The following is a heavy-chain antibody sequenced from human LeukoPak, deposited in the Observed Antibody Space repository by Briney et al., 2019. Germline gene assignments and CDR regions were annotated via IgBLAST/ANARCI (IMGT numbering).Heavy chain of an antibody. D-gene: IGHD6-13*01. Sequence: SETLSLTCGVYGGSFSGYYWTWIRQSPGKGLEWIGEIHYSGSINYNPSLKSRVTISVDTSKSQFSLKLTSVTAADTAVYYCAREAAARETNWFDPWGQGTLVTVSS. CDR1: GGSFSGYY. J-gene: IGHJ5*02. CDR2: IHYSGSI. CDR3: AREAAARETNWFDP. V-gene: IGHV4-34*01.